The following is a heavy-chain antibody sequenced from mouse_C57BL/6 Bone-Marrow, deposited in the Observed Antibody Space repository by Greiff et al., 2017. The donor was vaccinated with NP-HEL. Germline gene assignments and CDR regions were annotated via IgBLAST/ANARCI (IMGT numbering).Heavy chain of an antibody. J-gene: IGHJ2*01. CDR3: ARWMALDY. Sequence: VQLQQSGPELVKPGASVKISCKASGYAFSSSWMNWVKQRPGKGLEWIGRIYPGDGDTNYNGKFKGKATLTADKSSSTAYLQLSSLTSEDSAVYFCARWMALDYWGQGTTLTVSS. CDR1: GYAFSSSW. V-gene: IGHV1-82*01. CDR2: IYPGDGDT. D-gene: IGHD2-3*01.